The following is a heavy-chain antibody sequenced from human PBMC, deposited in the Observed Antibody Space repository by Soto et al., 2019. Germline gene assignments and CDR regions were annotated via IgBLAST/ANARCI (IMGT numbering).Heavy chain of an antibody. CDR3: AKDFDSYSSGRYGMDV. V-gene: IGHV3-23*01. Sequence: TGGSLRLSCAASVFTFSSHAMSWVRQAPGKVLEWGSTISSGGDNTYSADSVKGRFTISRDNSKNTLYLQMNSLRAEDTAVYYCAKDFDSYSSGRYGMDVWGQGTTVTVSS. J-gene: IGHJ6*02. CDR2: ISSGGDNT. D-gene: IGHD6-19*01. CDR1: VFTFSSHA.